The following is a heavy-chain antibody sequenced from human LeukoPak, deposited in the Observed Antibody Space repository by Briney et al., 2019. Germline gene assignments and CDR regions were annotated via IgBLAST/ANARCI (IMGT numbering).Heavy chain of an antibody. CDR1: KFVFSSYG. CDR2: ISYDGRIK. J-gene: IGHJ4*02. CDR3: AKDGRGGYFHNGGFAS. D-gene: IGHD5-18*01. Sequence: GRSLRLSCVASKFVFSSYGMHWVRQAPGKGLEWVAVISYDGRIKGYADSVKGRFSISRDDSKNTVSLQMDSLRPEDTAVYYCAKDGRGGYFHNGGFASWGQGALVTVSA. V-gene: IGHV3-30*18.